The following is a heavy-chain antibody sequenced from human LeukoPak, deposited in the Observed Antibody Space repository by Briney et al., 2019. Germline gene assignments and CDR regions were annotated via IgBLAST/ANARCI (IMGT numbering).Heavy chain of an antibody. J-gene: IGHJ3*02. CDR3: ARGQEYSEDAFDI. CDR2: IIPIFGTA. CDR1: GGTFSSYA. V-gene: IGHV1-69*05. Sequence: SVKVSCKASGGTFSSYAISWVRQAPGQGLEWMGGIIPIFGTANYAQKFQGRVTITTDESTSTAYMELSSLRSEDTAVYYCARGQEYSEDAFDIWGQGTMVTVSS. D-gene: IGHD3-16*01.